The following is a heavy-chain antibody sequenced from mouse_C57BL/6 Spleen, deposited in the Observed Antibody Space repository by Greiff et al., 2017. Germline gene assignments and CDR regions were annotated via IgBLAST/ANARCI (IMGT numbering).Heavy chain of an antibody. CDR1: GYTFTSYW. V-gene: IGHV1-59*01. J-gene: IGHJ1*03. CDR2: IDPSDSYT. CDR3: AKYYYGSSWGYFDV. D-gene: IGHD1-1*01. Sequence: VQLQESGAELVRPGTSVKLSCKASGYTFTSYWMHWVKQRPGQGLEWIGVIDPSDSYTNYNQKFKGKATLTVDTSSSTAYMQLSILTSEDSAVYYCAKYYYGSSWGYFDVWGTGTTVTVSS.